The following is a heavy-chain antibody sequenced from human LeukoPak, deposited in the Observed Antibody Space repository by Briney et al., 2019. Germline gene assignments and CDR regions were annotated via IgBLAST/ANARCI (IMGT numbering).Heavy chain of an antibody. CDR3: ARGPLLRYFDWAHKEVDP. D-gene: IGHD3-9*01. CDR1: GYTFTSYY. CDR2: INPSGGST. V-gene: IGHV1-46*01. J-gene: IGHJ5*02. Sequence: ASVKVSCKASGYTFTSYYMHWVRQAPGQGLEWMGIINPSGGSTSYAQKFQGRVTMTRDTSTSTVYMELSSLRSEDTAVYYCARGPLLRYFDWAHKEVDPWGQGTLVTVSS.